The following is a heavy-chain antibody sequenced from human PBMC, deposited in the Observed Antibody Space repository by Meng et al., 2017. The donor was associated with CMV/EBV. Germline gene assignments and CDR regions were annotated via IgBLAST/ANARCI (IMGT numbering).Heavy chain of an antibody. CDR3: TTKMVYDFWSGYYKPPVDYYYGMDV. CDR1: GFTFRNAW. CDR2: IKSKTDGGTT. D-gene: IGHD3-3*01. Sequence: GGSLRLSCAASGFTFRNAWMSWVRQAPGKGLEWVGRIKSKTDGGTTDYAAPVKGRFTISRDDSKNTLYLQMNSLKTEDTAVYYCTTKMVYDFWSGYYKPPVDYYYGMDVWGQGTTVTVSS. J-gene: IGHJ6*02. V-gene: IGHV3-15*01.